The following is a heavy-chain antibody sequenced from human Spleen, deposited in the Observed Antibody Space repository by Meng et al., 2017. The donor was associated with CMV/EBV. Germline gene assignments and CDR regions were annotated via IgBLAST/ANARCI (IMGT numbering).Heavy chain of an antibody. V-gene: IGHV3-74*01. CDR1: GVTFNSYW. J-gene: IGHJ4*02. D-gene: IGHD4-17*01. CDR2: INSDGSGT. CDR3: ARETYGDYALDY. Sequence: GESLKISCAASGVTFNSYWMYWVRQVPGKGLVWVSRINSDGSGTSYSDSVKGRFTISRDNAKSTLYLQMNSLRAEDTAVYYCARETYGDYALDYWGQGTLVTVSS.